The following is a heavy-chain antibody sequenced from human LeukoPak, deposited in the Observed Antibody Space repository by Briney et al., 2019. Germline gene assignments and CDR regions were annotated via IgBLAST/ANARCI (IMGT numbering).Heavy chain of an antibody. J-gene: IGHJ4*02. CDR3: ARAPYGDYARFDY. V-gene: IGHV3-21*01. Sequence: PGGSLRLSCAASRFTSSSYSMNWVRQAPGKGLEWVSSISSSSSYIYYADSVKGRFTISRDNAKNSLYLQMNSLRAEDTAVYYCARAPYGDYARFDYWGQGTLVTVSS. CDR2: ISSSSSYI. D-gene: IGHD4-17*01. CDR1: RFTSSSYS.